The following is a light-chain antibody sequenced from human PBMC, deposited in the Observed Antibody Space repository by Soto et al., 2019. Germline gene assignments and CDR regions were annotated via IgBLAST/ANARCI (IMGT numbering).Light chain of an antibody. CDR2: YDS. J-gene: IGLJ2*01. V-gene: IGLV3-21*04. CDR3: QVWDDDVL. CDR1: NIGSKS. Sequence: SYELTQPPSVSVAPGKTARITCGGNNIGSKSVHWYQQKPGQAPVLVIYYDSDRPSGIPERFSGSNSGNTATLTISRVEAGDEADYYCQVWDDDVLFGGGTKVTVL.